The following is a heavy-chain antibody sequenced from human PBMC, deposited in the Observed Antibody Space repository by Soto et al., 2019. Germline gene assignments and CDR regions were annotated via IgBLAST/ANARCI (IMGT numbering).Heavy chain of an antibody. Sequence: QVQLQESGPGLVKPSQTLSLTCTVSGGSISSGGYYWSWIRQHPGKGLEWIGYIYYSGSTYYNPSLKSRVTISVDTSKNQFSLKLSSVTAADTAVYYCAREEFDSSSSRWFDPWGQGTLVTVSS. CDR1: GGSISSGGYY. CDR2: IYYSGST. J-gene: IGHJ5*02. V-gene: IGHV4-31*03. CDR3: AREEFDSSSSRWFDP. D-gene: IGHD6-6*01.